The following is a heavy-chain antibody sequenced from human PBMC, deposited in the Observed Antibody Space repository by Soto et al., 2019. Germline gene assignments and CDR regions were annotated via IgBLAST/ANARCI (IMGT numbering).Heavy chain of an antibody. Sequence: QVQLQQWGAGLLKPSETLSLTCAVYGESFSGYYWSWIRQPPGKGLEWIGEINHSGSTNYNPSLKSRVTISVDTSKNQFSLKLSSVTAADTAVYYCARGRGWLRQKGWFDPWGQGTLVTVSS. CDR3: ARGRGWLRQKGWFDP. D-gene: IGHD5-12*01. CDR2: INHSGST. CDR1: GESFSGYY. J-gene: IGHJ5*02. V-gene: IGHV4-34*01.